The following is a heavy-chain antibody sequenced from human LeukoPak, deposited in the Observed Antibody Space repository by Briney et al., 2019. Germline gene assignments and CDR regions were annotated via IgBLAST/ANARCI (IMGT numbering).Heavy chain of an antibody. J-gene: IGHJ5*02. CDR3: ARPWQQLLHQGFDP. D-gene: IGHD6-13*01. V-gene: IGHV1-2*02. CDR1: GYSFTGYY. CDR2: INLNSGGT. Sequence: GASVKVSCKASGYSFTGYYMHWVRQAPGQGLEWMGWINLNSGGTNYAQKFQGRVTMTRDTSISTAYMELSRLRSDDTAVYYCARPWQQLLHQGFDPWGQGTLVTVSS.